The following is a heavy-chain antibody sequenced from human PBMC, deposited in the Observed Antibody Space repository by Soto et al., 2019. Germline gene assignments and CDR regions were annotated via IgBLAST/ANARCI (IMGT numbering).Heavy chain of an antibody. J-gene: IGHJ5*02. Sequence: QVQLVQSGAEVKKPGASVKVSCKASGYTFTSYGISWVRQAPGQGLEWMGWISAYNGNTNYAQKLQGRVTKTTDTSTSTAYMELRSLSSDDTAVYYCARGAAGQLLEYNWFDPWGQGTLVTVSS. CDR2: ISAYNGNT. CDR3: ARGAAGQLLEYNWFDP. D-gene: IGHD2-2*01. CDR1: GYTFTSYG. V-gene: IGHV1-18*01.